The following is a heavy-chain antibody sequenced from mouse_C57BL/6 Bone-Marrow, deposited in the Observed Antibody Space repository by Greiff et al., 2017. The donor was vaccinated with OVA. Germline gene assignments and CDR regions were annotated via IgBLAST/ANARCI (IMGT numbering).Heavy chain of an antibody. CDR2: INPYNGGT. D-gene: IGHD1-1*01. Sequence: EVQLQQSGPVLVKPGASVKMSCKASGYTFTDYYMNWVKQSHGKSLEWIGVINPYNGGTSYNQKFKGKATLTVDKSSSTAYMELNSLTSEDSAVYYCSRILYYGSSSWFAYWGQGTLVTVSA. V-gene: IGHV1-19*01. J-gene: IGHJ3*01. CDR3: SRILYYGSSSWFAY. CDR1: GYTFTDYY.